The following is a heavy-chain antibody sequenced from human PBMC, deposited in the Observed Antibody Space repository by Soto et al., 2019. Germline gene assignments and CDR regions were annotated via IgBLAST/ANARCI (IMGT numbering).Heavy chain of an antibody. V-gene: IGHV4-4*07. CDR3: ARVQRYSGSYRWFDP. D-gene: IGHD5-12*01. Sequence: PSETLSLTCTVSGGSIRDYYWSWIRQPAGKGLEWIGRIYDTGSVNYNPSLQSRVTMSVDTYHNQLSLKLSTVTAADTAVYYCARVQRYSGSYRWFDPGGQGTMVTVSS. CDR2: IYDTGSV. J-gene: IGHJ5*02. CDR1: GGSIRDYY.